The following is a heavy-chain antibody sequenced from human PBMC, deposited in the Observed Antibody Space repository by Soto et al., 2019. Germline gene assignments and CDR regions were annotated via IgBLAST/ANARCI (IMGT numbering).Heavy chain of an antibody. CDR3: AAXXQFDY. CDR2: INTYDGNT. V-gene: IGHV1-18*01. CDR1: GYTFTSYG. J-gene: IGHJ4*02. Sequence: QVQLVQSGAEVKKPGASVKVSCKASGYTFTSYGINWVRQAPGQGLEWMGWINTYDGNTNHAQKFQGRVTMTTDTSTSTAYMELRSLSSDDXAVYXXAAXXQFDYWGQGTLVTVSS. D-gene: IGHD6-13*01.